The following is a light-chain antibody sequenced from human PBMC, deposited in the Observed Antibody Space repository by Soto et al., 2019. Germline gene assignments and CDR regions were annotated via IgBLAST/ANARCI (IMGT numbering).Light chain of an antibody. CDR3: QQYNNWPPIT. V-gene: IGKV3-15*01. J-gene: IGKJ5*01. CDR2: GAS. Sequence: EIVMTQSPAPLSVSPGERATLSCRASQSVSSKLAWYQQKPGQAPRLLIYGASTRATGIPARFSGSGSGTEFTLTISSLQSGDFAVYYCQQYNNWPPITFGQGTRLEIK. CDR1: QSVSSK.